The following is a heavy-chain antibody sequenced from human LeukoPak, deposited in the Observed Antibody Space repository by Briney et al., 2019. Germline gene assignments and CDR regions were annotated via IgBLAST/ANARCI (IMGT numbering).Heavy chain of an antibody. CDR1: GFTFCTSA. J-gene: IGHJ6*02. V-gene: IGHV1-58*01. Sequence: SVKVSCEASGFTFCTSAVQWVRQARGQRLEWIGWIVVGSVNTNYAQKFQERVTITRDMSTSTAYMELTSLRSEDTAVYYCAATLTVTTGSAYFGMDVWGQGTTVTVSS. CDR2: IVVGSVNT. D-gene: IGHD4-17*01. CDR3: AATLTVTTGSAYFGMDV.